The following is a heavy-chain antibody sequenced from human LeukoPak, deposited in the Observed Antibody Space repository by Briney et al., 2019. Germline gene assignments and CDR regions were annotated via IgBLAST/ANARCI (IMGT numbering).Heavy chain of an antibody. J-gene: IGHJ6*02. CDR2: ISGASIIP. Sequence: GGSLRLSCAASGFNFASYAMTWVRQAPGKGLEWVSSISGASIIPHFADSVKGRFTISRDNSKGTLYLQMNSLRAEDTAVYYCAKARDFCSGGSCYLVPMDVWGQGSTVTVSS. CDR3: AKARDFCSGGSCYLVPMDV. D-gene: IGHD2-15*01. V-gene: IGHV3-23*01. CDR1: GFNFASYA.